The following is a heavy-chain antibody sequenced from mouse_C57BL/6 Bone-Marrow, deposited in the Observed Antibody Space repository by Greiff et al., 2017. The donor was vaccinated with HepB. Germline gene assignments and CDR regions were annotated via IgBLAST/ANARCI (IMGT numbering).Heavy chain of an antibody. CDR2: ISSGGSYT. CDR3: ARQGTTVVASLDV. Sequence: DVQLVESGGDLVKPGGSLKLSCAASGFTFSSYGMSWVRQTPDKRLEWVATISSGGSYTYYPDSVKGRFTISRDNAKNTLYLQMSSLKSEDTAMYYCARQGTTVVASLDVWGTGTTVTVSS. CDR1: GFTFSSYG. J-gene: IGHJ1*03. D-gene: IGHD1-1*01. V-gene: IGHV5-6*01.